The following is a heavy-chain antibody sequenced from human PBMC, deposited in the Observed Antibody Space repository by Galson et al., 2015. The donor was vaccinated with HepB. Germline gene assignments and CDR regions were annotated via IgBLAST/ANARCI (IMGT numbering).Heavy chain of an antibody. Sequence: QSGAEAKKPGESLKISCKGSGYSFTSYWIGWGRQMPGKGLVWMGMNYPGDSDTRYRPSFQGQVTISADKSIRTAYLQWISLKASDTAMYYCARLAGDYDSSGYLGDAFDFWGQGTMVTVSS. CDR3: ARLAGDYDSSGYLGDAFDF. D-gene: IGHD3-22*01. CDR1: GYSFTSYW. V-gene: IGHV5-51*01. J-gene: IGHJ3*01. CDR2: NYPGDSDT.